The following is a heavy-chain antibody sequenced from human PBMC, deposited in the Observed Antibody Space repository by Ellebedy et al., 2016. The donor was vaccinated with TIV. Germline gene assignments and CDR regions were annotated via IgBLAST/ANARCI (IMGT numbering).Heavy chain of an antibody. Sequence: GESLKISXAASGFTFSSYAMHWVRQAPGKGLEWVAVISYDGSNKYYADSVKGRFTISRDNSKNTLYLQINSLRAEDTAVYYCAKENYFDYWGQGTLVTGSS. CDR1: GFTFSSYA. CDR3: AKENYFDY. V-gene: IGHV3-30-3*01. CDR2: ISYDGSNK. J-gene: IGHJ4*02.